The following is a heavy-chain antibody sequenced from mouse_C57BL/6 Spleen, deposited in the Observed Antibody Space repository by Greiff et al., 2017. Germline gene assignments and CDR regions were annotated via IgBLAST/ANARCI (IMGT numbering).Heavy chain of an antibody. V-gene: IGHV1-55*01. CDR2: IYPGSGST. D-gene: IGHD1-1*01. CDR3: ARYYGSSYWYFDG. Sequence: QVQLQQSGAELVKPGASVKMSCKASGYTFTSYWITWVKQRPGQGLEWIGDIYPGSGSTNYNVKFKGKATLTVDTSSSTAYMQLSSLTSEDSAVYYSARYYGSSYWYFDGWGTGTTVTVSS. J-gene: IGHJ1*03. CDR1: GYTFTSYW.